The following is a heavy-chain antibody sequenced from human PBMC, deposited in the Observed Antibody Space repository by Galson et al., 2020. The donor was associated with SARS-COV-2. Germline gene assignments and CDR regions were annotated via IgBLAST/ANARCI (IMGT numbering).Heavy chain of an antibody. CDR1: GGSNSSSSYY. CDR2: IYYSGRT. Sequence: SETLSLTCTVYGGSNSSSSYYRGWTSQPPGKGLEWIGSIYYSGRTHYNPSLKSRVTISVDTSKNQFPLKLSSVTTADTAVYYCARHSPATYCSGGSCYSDYGMDVLGQGTTVTVSS. D-gene: IGHD2-15*01. J-gene: IGHJ6*02. CDR3: ARHSPATYCSGGSCYSDYGMDV. V-gene: IGHV4-39*01.